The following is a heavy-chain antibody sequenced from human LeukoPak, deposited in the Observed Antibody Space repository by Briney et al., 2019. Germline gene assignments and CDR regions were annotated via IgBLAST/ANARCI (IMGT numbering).Heavy chain of an antibody. CDR3: ARTDYYGSGSYYKH. CDR1: GGSISSYY. Sequence: PSETLSLTCTVSGGSISSYYWSWVRQPPGKRLEWIGYIYYSGSTNYNPSLKSRVTISVDTSKNQFSLKLSSVTAADTALYYCARTDYYGSGSYYKHWGQGTLVTVSS. D-gene: IGHD3-10*01. CDR2: IYYSGST. J-gene: IGHJ4*02. V-gene: IGHV4-59*01.